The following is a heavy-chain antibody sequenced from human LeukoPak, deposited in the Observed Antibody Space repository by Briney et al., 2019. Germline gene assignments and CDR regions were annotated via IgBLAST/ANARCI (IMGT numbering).Heavy chain of an antibody. CDR1: GGSISSYY. CDR3: ARAPPNGCSSTSCPPYYYMDV. D-gene: IGHD2-2*01. J-gene: IGHJ6*03. CDR2: IYYSGST. V-gene: IGHV4-59*01. Sequence: SETLSLTCTVSGGSISSYYWSWIRQPPGKGLEWIGHIYYSGSTYYNPSLKSRVTISVNTSKNQVSLELNSVTAADTAVYYCARAPPNGCSSTSCPPYYYMDVWGKGTTVTVSS.